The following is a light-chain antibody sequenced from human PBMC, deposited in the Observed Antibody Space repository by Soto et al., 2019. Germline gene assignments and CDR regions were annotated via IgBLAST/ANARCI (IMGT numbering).Light chain of an antibody. Sequence: QSVLTQPPSVSEAPRQRVTISCSGSSSNIGNNAVSWYQQIPGTAPKLLIYYDDLLPSGVSDRFSGSKSGTSASLAISGLQSEDDADYYCAAWDDSLNFYVFGTGTKLTVL. CDR1: SSNIGNNA. J-gene: IGLJ1*01. V-gene: IGLV1-36*01. CDR2: YDD. CDR3: AAWDDSLNFYV.